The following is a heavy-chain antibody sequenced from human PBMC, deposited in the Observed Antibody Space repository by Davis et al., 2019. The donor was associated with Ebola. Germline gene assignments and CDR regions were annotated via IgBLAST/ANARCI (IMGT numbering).Heavy chain of an antibody. D-gene: IGHD3-3*01. Sequence: ASVKVSCNASGYTFTSYGISWVRQSPGQGLEWMGWISAYNGNTNYAQKLQGRVTMTTDTSTSTAYMELRSLRSDDTAVYYCARALDRLLDFDYWGQGTLVTVSS. CDR3: ARALDRLLDFDY. CDR2: ISAYNGNT. CDR1: GYTFTSYG. V-gene: IGHV1-18*01. J-gene: IGHJ4*02.